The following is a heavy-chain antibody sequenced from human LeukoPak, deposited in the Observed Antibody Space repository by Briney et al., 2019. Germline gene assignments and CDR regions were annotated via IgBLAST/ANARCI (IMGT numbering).Heavy chain of an antibody. V-gene: IGHV4-34*01. CDR2: INHSGST. D-gene: IGHD2-2*01. CDR3: ARRPAYQLLFVAETRRAYFDY. CDR1: GGSFSGYY. Sequence: PSETLSLTCAVYGGSFSGYYWSWIRQPPGKGLEWIGEINHSGSTNYNPSLKSRVTISVDTSKNQFSLKLSSVTAADTAVYYCARRPAYQLLFVAETRRAYFDYWGQGTLVTVSS. J-gene: IGHJ4*02.